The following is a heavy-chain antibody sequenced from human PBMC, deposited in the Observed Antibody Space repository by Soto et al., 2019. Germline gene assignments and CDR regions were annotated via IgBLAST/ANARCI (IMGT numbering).Heavy chain of an antibody. CDR3: ARVISCGGGTCSSVHQYYGLDV. D-gene: IGHD2-15*01. V-gene: IGHV3-21*01. CDR2: ISLSGSQI. CDR1: GFIYSSYS. Sequence: EVQLVESGGGLVKPGGSVRLSCAASGFIYSSYSMSWGRQAPGKGLEWVAFISLSGSQINYAASVERRFTISRDNAKNALYLQMNTLRVEDTAIYNCARVISCGGGTCSSVHQYYGLDVWGPGTTVTVSS. J-gene: IGHJ6*02.